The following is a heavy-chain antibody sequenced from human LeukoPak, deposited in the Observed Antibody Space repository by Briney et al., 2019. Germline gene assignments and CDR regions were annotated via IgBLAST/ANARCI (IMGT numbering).Heavy chain of an antibody. CDR2: ISTSGGSS. J-gene: IGHJ4*02. CDR1: GFTFSSYA. CDR3: AIMHPYYDGSGYWVQ. D-gene: IGHD3-22*01. Sequence: QPGESLRLSCAASGFTFSSYAMSWVRQAPGKGLEWVSGISTSGGSSSYADSVKGRFTISRDNPRNTLYMQTNSLRAEDTALYYCAIMHPYYDGSGYWVQWGQGTLVTVSS. V-gene: IGHV3-23*01.